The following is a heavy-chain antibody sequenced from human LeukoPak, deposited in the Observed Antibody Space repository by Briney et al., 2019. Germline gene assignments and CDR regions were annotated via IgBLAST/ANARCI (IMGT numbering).Heavy chain of an antibody. CDR3: ARKSGLIGRGAFDI. D-gene: IGHD2/OR15-2a*01. V-gene: IGHV4-38-2*02. CDR1: GYSISSGYY. CDR2: IYHSGST. J-gene: IGHJ3*02. Sequence: SETLSLTCTVSGYSISSGYYWGWIRQPPGKGLEWIGSIYHSGSTYYNPSLKSRVTISVDTSKNQFSLKLSSVTAADTAVYYCARKSGLIGRGAFDIWGQGTMVTVSS.